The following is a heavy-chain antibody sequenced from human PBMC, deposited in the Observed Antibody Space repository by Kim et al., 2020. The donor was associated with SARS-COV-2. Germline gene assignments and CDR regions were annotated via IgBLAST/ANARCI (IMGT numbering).Heavy chain of an antibody. D-gene: IGHD4-17*01. CDR1: GYTFTELS. CDR3: ATSPRPTATTIRFDP. J-gene: IGHJ5*02. Sequence: ASVKVSCKVSGYTFTELSMNWVRQAPGQGLEWMGGFDPEDGETIYAQKFQGRVTMTADTSTDTAYMELSSLRSEDTAVYYCATSPRPTATTIRFDPWGQGTLVTVSS. CDR2: FDPEDGET. V-gene: IGHV1-24*01.